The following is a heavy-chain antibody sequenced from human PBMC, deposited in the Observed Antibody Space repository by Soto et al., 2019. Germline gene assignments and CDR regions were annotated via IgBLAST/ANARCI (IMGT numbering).Heavy chain of an antibody. J-gene: IGHJ4*02. CDR1: GASISGSYYY. D-gene: IGHD1-20*01. V-gene: IGHV4-39*01. CDR2: VFYTGFT. Sequence: LSLTCAVSGASISGSYYYWAWLRQSPGKGPEWIGSVFYTGFTSYNPSLESRVSVSLDTSKSQFSLKLSAVAAADTAVYYCATSQKGYNWNYFDHWGQGALVTVSS. CDR3: ATSQKGYNWNYFDH.